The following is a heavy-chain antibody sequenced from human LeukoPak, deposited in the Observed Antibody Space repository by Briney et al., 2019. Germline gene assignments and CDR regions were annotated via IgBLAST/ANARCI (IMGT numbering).Heavy chain of an antibody. V-gene: IGHV3-66*04. CDR3: AGLTIFGVVSY. Sequence: GGSLTLSCAASGFTFRSYAMSWVRQAPGKGLEWVSVIYSGGSTYYADSVKGRFTISRDNSKNTLYLQMNSLRAEDTAVYYCAGLTIFGVVSYWGQGTLVTVSS. CDR2: IYSGGST. D-gene: IGHD3-3*01. CDR1: GFTFRSYA. J-gene: IGHJ4*02.